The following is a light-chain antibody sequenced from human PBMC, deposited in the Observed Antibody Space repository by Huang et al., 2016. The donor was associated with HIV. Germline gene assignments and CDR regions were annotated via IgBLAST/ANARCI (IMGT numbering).Light chain of an antibody. CDR3: QQHDNWPWT. CDR1: QSVSIN. Sequence: EIVLTQSPATLSVSPGERATLSCRASQSVSINLAWDRQRLGQAPRLLIKGPSTRAGGVPARFSGSGSGTDFTLTINSLQSEDFGVYYCQQHDNWPWTFGQGTKVENK. CDR2: GPS. V-gene: IGKV3-15*01. J-gene: IGKJ1*01.